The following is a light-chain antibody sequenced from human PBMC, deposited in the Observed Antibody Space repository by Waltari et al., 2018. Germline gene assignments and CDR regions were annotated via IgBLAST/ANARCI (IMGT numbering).Light chain of an antibody. J-gene: IGLJ2*01. CDR1: IPNIATTT. CDR2: IND. CDR3: AVWDDSLNGPV. V-gene: IGLV1-44*01. Sequence: QSVLTQPPSVSATPGQPVTISCSGSIPNIATTTVTWYQHLPGTAPKLLIYINDQRPSGVPDRFSASKSGTSASLAISGLQSEDEAYYYCAVWDDSLNGPVFGGGTKLTAL.